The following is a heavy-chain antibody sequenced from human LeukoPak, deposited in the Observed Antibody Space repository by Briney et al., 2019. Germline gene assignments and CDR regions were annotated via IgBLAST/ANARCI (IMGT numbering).Heavy chain of an antibody. J-gene: IGHJ4*02. CDR1: GFTFSKNG. CDR3: ARDFDDPNGQYSYLPDY. V-gene: IGHV3-30*02. D-gene: IGHD2-8*01. CDR2: IRYDGTNK. Sequence: GGSLRLSCATSGFTFSKNGMHWVRQGPGKGLEWVAFIRYDGTNKFYKESVTGRFTISRDNSINMLYLQMNNLTADDTGVYYCARDFDDPNGQYSYLPDYWGPGGLVTVSS.